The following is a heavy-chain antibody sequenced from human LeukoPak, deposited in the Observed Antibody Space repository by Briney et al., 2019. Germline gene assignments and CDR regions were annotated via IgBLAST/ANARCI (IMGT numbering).Heavy chain of an antibody. V-gene: IGHV3-53*03. J-gene: IGHJ4*02. CDR1: GFTVGNNF. CDR2: IYSGGST. CDR3: ARAVSNDYAAY. D-gene: IGHD4-17*01. Sequence: GGSLRLSCAASGFTVGNNFMTWVRQPPGKGLEWVSIIYSGGSTYYADSVRGRFTISRDDSRNTLYLQMSSLRAEDTAVYYCARAVSNDYAAYWGQGTLVTVSS.